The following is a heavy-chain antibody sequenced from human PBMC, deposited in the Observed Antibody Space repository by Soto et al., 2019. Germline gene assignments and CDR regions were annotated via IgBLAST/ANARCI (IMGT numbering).Heavy chain of an antibody. CDR1: GFTFSHYA. J-gene: IGHJ4*02. CDR2: ISGSGGST. D-gene: IGHD6-13*01. V-gene: IGHV3-23*01. CDR3: AKSSVKDSRMYYFDY. Sequence: PGGSLRLSCAASGFTFSHYAMSWVRQAPGKGLEWVSAISGSGGSTYYADSVKGRFTISRDNSKNTLYLQMNSLSAEDMAVYYCAKSSVKDSRMYYFDYWGQGTLVTVSS.